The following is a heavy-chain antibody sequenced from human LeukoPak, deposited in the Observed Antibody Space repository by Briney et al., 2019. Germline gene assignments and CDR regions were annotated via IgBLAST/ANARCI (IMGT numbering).Heavy chain of an antibody. Sequence: GGSLRLSCAASGFTFSSYAMSWVRQAPGKGLEWVANIKQDGSEKYYVDSVKGRFTISRDNAKNSLYLQMNSLRAEDTAVYYCARDYYDSCLDYWGQGTLVTVSS. J-gene: IGHJ4*02. V-gene: IGHV3-7*01. CDR2: IKQDGSEK. D-gene: IGHD3-22*01. CDR1: GFTFSSYA. CDR3: ARDYYDSCLDY.